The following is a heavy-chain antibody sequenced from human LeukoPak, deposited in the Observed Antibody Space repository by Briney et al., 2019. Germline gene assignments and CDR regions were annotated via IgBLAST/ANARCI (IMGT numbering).Heavy chain of an antibody. Sequence: SETLSLTCTIYGGPFNGYYWSWIRQPPGKGLEWIGEINHSGTTNYNPSLESRVTISVDTSKNQFSLKSSSMTAADTAVYYCARGGSYPTSNDYWGQGTLVTVSS. CDR3: ARGGSYPTSNDY. CDR2: INHSGTT. J-gene: IGHJ4*02. CDR1: GGPFNGYY. D-gene: IGHD1-26*01. V-gene: IGHV4-34*01.